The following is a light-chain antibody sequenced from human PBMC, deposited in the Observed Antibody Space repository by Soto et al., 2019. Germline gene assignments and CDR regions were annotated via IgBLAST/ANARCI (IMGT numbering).Light chain of an antibody. V-gene: IGKV1-33*01. J-gene: IGKJ5*01. CDR3: QQYSNLIT. CDR1: QDVSNY. Sequence: DSRMTHSPSSRSASVGERVSMACQASQDVSNYLNWYQQKLGKAPKLLIYDASNLETGVPSRFSGSGSGTYFSFTISSLQPEDFATYYCQQYSNLITFGQGTRLEIK. CDR2: DAS.